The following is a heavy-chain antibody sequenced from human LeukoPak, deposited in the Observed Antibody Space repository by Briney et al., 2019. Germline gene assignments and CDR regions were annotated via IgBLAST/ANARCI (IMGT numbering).Heavy chain of an antibody. D-gene: IGHD6-19*01. CDR3: ARSSGGWYHQIVPFDY. CDR1: GGSISSYY. J-gene: IGHJ4*02. CDR2: IYYSGST. V-gene: IGHV4-59*12. Sequence: SETLSLTCTVSGGSISSYYWSWIRQPPGKGLEWIGYIYYSGSTNYNPSLKSQVTISVDTSKNQFSLKLSSVTAADTAVYYCARSSGGWYHQIVPFDYWGQGTLVTVSS.